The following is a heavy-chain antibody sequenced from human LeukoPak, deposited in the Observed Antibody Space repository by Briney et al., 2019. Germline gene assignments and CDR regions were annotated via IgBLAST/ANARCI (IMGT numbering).Heavy chain of an antibody. Sequence: GGSLRLSCAASGFTFSSYSMNWVRQAPGKGLEWVSSISSSSYIYYADSVKGRFTISRDNAKNSLYLQMNSLRAEDTAVYYCAGSEYSYGYVYAYWGQGTLVTVSS. J-gene: IGHJ4*02. CDR1: GFTFSSYS. CDR2: ISSSSYI. V-gene: IGHV3-21*01. D-gene: IGHD5-18*01. CDR3: AGSEYSYGYVYAY.